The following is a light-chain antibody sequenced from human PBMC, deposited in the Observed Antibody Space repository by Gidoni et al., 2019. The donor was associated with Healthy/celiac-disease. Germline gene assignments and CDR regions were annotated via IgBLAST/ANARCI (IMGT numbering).Light chain of an antibody. CDR3: QQYNNWPTLT. CDR1: QSVSSN. CDR2: GAY. J-gene: IGKJ4*01. V-gene: IGKV3-15*01. Sequence: EIVMTQSPATLSVSPGERATLSCRASQSVSSNLAWYQQKPGQAPRLLIYGAYTRATGIPARFSGSGSGTEFTLTISRLQSEDFAVYYCQQYNNWPTLTFGGGTKVEIK.